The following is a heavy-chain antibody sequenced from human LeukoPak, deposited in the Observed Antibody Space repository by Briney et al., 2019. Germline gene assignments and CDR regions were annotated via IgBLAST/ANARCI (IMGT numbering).Heavy chain of an antibody. V-gene: IGHV1-46*01. CDR2: INPSGGST. CDR3: ARGRGTGMVDDY. J-gene: IGHJ4*02. D-gene: IGHD5-18*01. CDR1: GYIFTSYN. Sequence: ASVKVSCKASGYIFTSYNMNWVRQAPGQGLEWMGIINPSGGSTNYAQKFQGRVTMTRDTSTSTVYMELSSLRSEDTAVYYCARGRGTGMVDDYWGQGTLVTVSS.